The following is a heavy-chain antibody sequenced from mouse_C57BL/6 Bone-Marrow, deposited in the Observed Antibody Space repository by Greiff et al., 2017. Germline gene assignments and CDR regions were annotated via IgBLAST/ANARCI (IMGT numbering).Heavy chain of an antibody. CDR3: ARWPIYYYGSSYSYWYFDV. CDR2: IDPRSGNT. CDR1: GYTFTSYG. Sequence: QVQLKESGAELARPGASVKLSCKASGYTFTSYGISWVKQRTGQGLEWIGEIDPRSGNTYYNEKFKGKATLTADKSSSTAYMELRSLTSEDSAVYFCARWPIYYYGSSYSYWYFDVWGTGTTVTVSS. V-gene: IGHV1-81*01. J-gene: IGHJ1*03. D-gene: IGHD1-1*01.